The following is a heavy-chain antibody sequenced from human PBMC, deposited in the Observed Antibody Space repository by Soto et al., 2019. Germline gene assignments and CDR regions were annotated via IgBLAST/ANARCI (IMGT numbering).Heavy chain of an antibody. CDR2: IYYSGST. Sequence: SETLSLTCTVSGGSISSSIYYWGWIRQPPGKGLEWIGSIYYSGSTYYNPSLKSRVTISVDTSKNQFSLKLSSVTAADTAVYYCATSPDYYDSSGYFYGWFDPWGQGTLVTVS. J-gene: IGHJ5*02. CDR3: ATSPDYYDSSGYFYGWFDP. V-gene: IGHV4-39*01. D-gene: IGHD3-22*01. CDR1: GGSISSSIYY.